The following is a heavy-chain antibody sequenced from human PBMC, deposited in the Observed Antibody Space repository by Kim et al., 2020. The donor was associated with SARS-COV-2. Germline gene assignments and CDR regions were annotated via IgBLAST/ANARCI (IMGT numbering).Heavy chain of an antibody. Sequence: GESLKISCKGSGYSFTSYWISWVRQMPGKGLEWMGRIDPSDSYTNYSPSFQGHVTISADKSISTAYLQCSSLKASDTAMYYCARQREIVATIHHYYYGMDVWGQGTTVTVSS. J-gene: IGHJ6*02. V-gene: IGHV5-10-1*01. CDR2: IDPSDSYT. CDR3: ARQREIVATIHHYYYGMDV. D-gene: IGHD5-12*01. CDR1: GYSFTSYW.